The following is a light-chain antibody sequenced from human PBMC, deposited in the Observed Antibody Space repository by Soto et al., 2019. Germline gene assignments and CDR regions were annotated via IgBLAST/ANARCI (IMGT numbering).Light chain of an antibody. Sequence: IVLTQSPGALSLSQGERATLSCRASQSVSSTHLAWYQQKPGQPPRLLIYGASRRASGIPDRFSGSGSGTDFTLTISRLEPEDFAVYYCQQYGSSTYTFGQGTKVDIK. CDR2: GAS. J-gene: IGKJ2*01. CDR3: QQYGSSTYT. CDR1: QSVSSTH. V-gene: IGKV3-20*01.